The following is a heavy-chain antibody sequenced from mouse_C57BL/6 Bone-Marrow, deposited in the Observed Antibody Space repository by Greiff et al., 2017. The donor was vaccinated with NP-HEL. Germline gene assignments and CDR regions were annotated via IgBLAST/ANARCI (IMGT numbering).Heavy chain of an antibody. Sequence: QVQLQQPGAELVRPGSSVKLSCKASGYTFTSYWMHWVKQRPIQGLEWIGNIDPSDSETHYNQKFKDKATLTVDKSSSTAYMQLSSLTSEDSAVYYCARTFYGSSYSWFAYWGQGTLVTVSA. CDR1: GYTFTSYW. J-gene: IGHJ3*01. D-gene: IGHD1-1*01. V-gene: IGHV1-52*01. CDR3: ARTFYGSSYSWFAY. CDR2: IDPSDSET.